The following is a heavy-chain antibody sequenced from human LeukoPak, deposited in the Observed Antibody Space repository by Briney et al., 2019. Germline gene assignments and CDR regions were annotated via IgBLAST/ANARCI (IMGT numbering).Heavy chain of an antibody. D-gene: IGHD3-22*01. Sequence: PAETLSLTCTVSGGPMYRHHWSWIRQTAGRGREWFGRLYPGVSPDYHPSLKRRVTMSVDTSKNQFALKVRAVTAADTAVYYCARMKYYDSTGYTPGHYMDVWGKGTTVIVSS. CDR2: LYPGVSP. CDR1: GGPMYRHH. V-gene: IGHV4-4*07. CDR3: ARMKYYDSTGYTPGHYMDV. J-gene: IGHJ6*03.